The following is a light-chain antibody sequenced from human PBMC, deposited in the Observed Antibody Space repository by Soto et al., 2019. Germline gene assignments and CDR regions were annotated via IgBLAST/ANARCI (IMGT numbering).Light chain of an antibody. CDR1: QSLNNY. V-gene: IGKV1-5*01. J-gene: IGKJ5*01. Sequence: DIRMTQSPSTMSASVEDRVTITCRASQSLNNYLAWYQQKPGKAPKLLIYDASTLERRVPSRFSGTGSGTEFTLTISSLQPDDFATYYCQQYYRSSITFGQGTRLDIK. CDR3: QQYYRSSIT. CDR2: DAS.